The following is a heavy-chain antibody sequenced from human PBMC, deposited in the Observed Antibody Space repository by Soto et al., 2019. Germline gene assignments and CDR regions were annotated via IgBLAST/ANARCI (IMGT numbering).Heavy chain of an antibody. CDR3: ASPPGGSGYYSSHSWYFDL. D-gene: IGHD3-22*01. CDR2: IYYSGST. J-gene: IGHJ2*01. V-gene: IGHV4-39*01. CDR1: GGSISSSSYY. Sequence: QLQLQESGPGLVKPSETLSLTCTVSGGSISSSSYYWGWIRQPPGKGLEWIGSIYYSGSTYYNPSLRSRVTISVAPSKNQSSLKLSSVHAADTAVNYCASPPGGSGYYSSHSWYFDLWGRGTLVTVSS.